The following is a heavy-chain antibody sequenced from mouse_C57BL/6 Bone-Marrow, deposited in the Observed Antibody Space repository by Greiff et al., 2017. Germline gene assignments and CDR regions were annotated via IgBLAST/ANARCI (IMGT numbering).Heavy chain of an antibody. CDR3: ARRGTLITTVVATDYAMDY. D-gene: IGHD1-1*01. CDR1: GYTFTSYW. J-gene: IGHJ4*01. CDR2: IYPSDSET. Sequence: QVQLQQPGAELVRPGSSVKLSCKASGYTFTSYWMDWVKQRPGQGLEWIGNIYPSDSETHYNQKFKDKATLTVDKSSSTAYMQLSSLTSEDSAVYYWARRGTLITTVVATDYAMDYWGQGTSVTVSS. V-gene: IGHV1-61*01.